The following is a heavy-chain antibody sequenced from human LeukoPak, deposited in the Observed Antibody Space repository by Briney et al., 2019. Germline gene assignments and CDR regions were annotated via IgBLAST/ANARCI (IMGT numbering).Heavy chain of an antibody. CDR3: AKDPTAGFGELSGYYYYMDV. Sequence: PGRSLRLSCAASGFTFSSYAMHWVRQAPGKGLEWVAVISYDGSNKYYADSVKGRFTISRDNSKNTLYLQMNSLRGEDTAVYYCAKDPTAGFGELSGYYYYMDVWGKGTTVTISS. D-gene: IGHD3-10*01. V-gene: IGHV3-30*04. J-gene: IGHJ6*03. CDR2: ISYDGSNK. CDR1: GFTFSSYA.